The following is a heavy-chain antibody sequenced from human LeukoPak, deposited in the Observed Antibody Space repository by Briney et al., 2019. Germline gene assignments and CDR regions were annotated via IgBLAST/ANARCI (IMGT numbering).Heavy chain of an antibody. V-gene: IGHV3-11*01. Sequence: GGSLRLSCAASGFTFSDYYMSWIRQAPGKGLEWVSSISGGSHTINYADSVKGRFTTSRDNAKNSLFLQVNSLRAEDTAVYYCARAGQSDYWGQGTLVTVSS. J-gene: IGHJ4*02. CDR1: GFTFSDYY. CDR3: ARAGQSDY. CDR2: ISGGSHTI.